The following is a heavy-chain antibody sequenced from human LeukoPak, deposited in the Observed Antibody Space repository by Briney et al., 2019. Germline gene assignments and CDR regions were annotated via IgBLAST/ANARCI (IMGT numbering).Heavy chain of an antibody. CDR3: AKDLNYYGSGSYYPNSR. CDR2: IRYDGSNK. V-gene: IGHV3-30*02. Sequence: PGGSLRLSCAASGFTFSSYGMHWVRQAPGKGLEWVAFIRYDGSNKYYADSVKGRFSISRDNSKNTLYLQMNSRRAEDTAVYYCAKDLNYYGSGSYYPNSRWGQGTLVTVSS. D-gene: IGHD3-10*01. J-gene: IGHJ4*02. CDR1: GFTFSSYG.